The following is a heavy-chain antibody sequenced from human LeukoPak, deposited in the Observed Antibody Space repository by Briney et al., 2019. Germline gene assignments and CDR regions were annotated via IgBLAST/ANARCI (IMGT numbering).Heavy chain of an antibody. Sequence: PSETLSLTCTVSGGSISSSSYYWGWIRQPPGKGLEWIGSIYYSGSTHYNPSLKSRVTISVDTSKNQISLKLSSVTAADTAVYYCARDFGNYYGSGSYYNGDNWFDPWGQGTLVTVSS. J-gene: IGHJ5*02. CDR1: GGSISSSSYY. D-gene: IGHD3-10*01. CDR3: ARDFGNYYGSGSYYNGDNWFDP. CDR2: IYYSGST. V-gene: IGHV4-39*07.